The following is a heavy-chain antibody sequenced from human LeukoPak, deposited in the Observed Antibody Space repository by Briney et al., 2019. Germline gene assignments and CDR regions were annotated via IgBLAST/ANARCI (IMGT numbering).Heavy chain of an antibody. CDR2: IYHSGST. CDR1: GYSISSGYY. D-gene: IGHD1-26*01. J-gene: IGHJ4*02. V-gene: IGHV4-38-2*02. CDR3: ARGKGRGSHIDY. Sequence: SETLSLTCTVSGYSISSGYYWGWIRQPPGKGLGWIGSIYHSGSTYYNPSLKSRVTISVDTSKNQFSLRLRSVTAADTAVYYCARGKGRGSHIDYWGQGTLVTVSS.